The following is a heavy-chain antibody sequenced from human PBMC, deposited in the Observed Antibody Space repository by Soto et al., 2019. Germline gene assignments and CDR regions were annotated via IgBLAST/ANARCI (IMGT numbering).Heavy chain of an antibody. Sequence: QITLKESGPPLVKPTQTLTLTCSLSGFSVSSNGARVGWIRQPPGKALEWLALIYCDDDKHYNPSLKTRLTITKDTSKNQVVLTVTDMDPVDTATYYCVHGTLGSFGHVYFDYWGPGTLVTVSS. CDR1: GFSVSSNGAR. CDR2: IYCDDDK. D-gene: IGHD3-3*02. J-gene: IGHJ4*02. CDR3: VHGTLGSFGHVYFDY. V-gene: IGHV2-5*02.